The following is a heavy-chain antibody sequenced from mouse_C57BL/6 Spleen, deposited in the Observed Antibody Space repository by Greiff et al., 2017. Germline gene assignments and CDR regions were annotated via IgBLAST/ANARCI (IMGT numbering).Heavy chain of an antibody. CDR3: ARVWDYAMDY. D-gene: IGHD4-1*01. V-gene: IGHV3-6*01. Sequence: EVKLMESGPGLVKPSQSLSLTCSVTGYSITSGYYWNWIRQFPGNKLEWMGYISYDGSNNYNPSLKNRISITRDTSKNQFFLKLNSVTTEDTATYYCARVWDYAMDYWGQGTSVTVSS. J-gene: IGHJ4*01. CDR2: ISYDGSN. CDR1: GYSITSGYY.